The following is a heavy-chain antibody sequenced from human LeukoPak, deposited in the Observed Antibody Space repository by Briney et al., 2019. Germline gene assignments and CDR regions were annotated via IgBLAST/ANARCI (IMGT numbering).Heavy chain of an antibody. D-gene: IGHD6-13*01. CDR1: GYTFTSYA. CDR3: AREGAAAGEYYYGMDV. CDR2: INAGNGNT. V-gene: IGHV1-3*01. Sequence: ASVKVSCKASGYTFTSYAMHWVRQAPGQRLEWMGWINAGNGNTKYSQKFQGRVTITADKSTSTAYMELSSLRSEDTAVYYCAREGAAAGEYYYGMDVWGQGITVTVSS. J-gene: IGHJ6*02.